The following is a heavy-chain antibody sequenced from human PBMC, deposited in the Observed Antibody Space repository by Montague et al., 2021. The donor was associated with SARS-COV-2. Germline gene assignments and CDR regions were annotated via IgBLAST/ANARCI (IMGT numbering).Heavy chain of an antibody. D-gene: IGHD3-9*01. J-gene: IGHJ4*02. V-gene: IGHV4-39*01. CDR3: ARPGPYYEISTGYFRPYYFDH. CDR1: GGTLSSTSFY. Sequence: SETLSLTCSVSGGTLSSTSFYWGWIRQPPGRGLEWIGTIHYSERPYYXPSLQSRVTISADRSKNRFSLNLGSVTASDTAVYYCARPGPYYEISTGYFRPYYFDHWGQGSLVTVAS. CDR2: IHYSERP.